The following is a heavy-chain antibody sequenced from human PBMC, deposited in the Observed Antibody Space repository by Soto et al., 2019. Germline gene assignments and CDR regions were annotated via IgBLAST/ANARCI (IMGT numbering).Heavy chain of an antibody. Sequence: QLQLQESGPGLVKPSETLSLTCTVSGGSISSSSYYWGWIRQPPGKGLEWIGSIYYSGSTYYNPSLKSRLTISVDTSKNQFSLKLSSVTAADTAVYYCARCMLYYYYGMDVWGQGTTVTVSS. D-gene: IGHD2-8*01. J-gene: IGHJ6*02. CDR1: GGSISSSSYY. CDR3: ARCMLYYYYGMDV. V-gene: IGHV4-39*01. CDR2: IYYSGST.